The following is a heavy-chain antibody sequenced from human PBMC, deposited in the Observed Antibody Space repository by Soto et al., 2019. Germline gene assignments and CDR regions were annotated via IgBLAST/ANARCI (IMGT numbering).Heavy chain of an antibody. CDR1: GGSISSSSYY. V-gene: IGHV4-39*01. Sequence: SETLSLTCTVSGGSISSSSYYWGWIRQPPGKGLEWIGSIYYSGSTYYNPSLKSRVTISVDTSKNQFSLKLSSVTAADTAMYYCARPKALLPHYFWFDPWGQGTLVTVSS. D-gene: IGHD3-10*01. CDR2: IYYSGST. CDR3: ARPKALLPHYFWFDP. J-gene: IGHJ5*02.